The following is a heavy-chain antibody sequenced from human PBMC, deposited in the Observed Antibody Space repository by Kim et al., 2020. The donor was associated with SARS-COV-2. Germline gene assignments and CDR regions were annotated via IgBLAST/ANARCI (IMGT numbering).Heavy chain of an antibody. J-gene: IGHJ3*02. V-gene: IGHV3-23*01. CDR2: ISGSGGST. Sequence: GGSLRLSCAASGFTFSSYAMSWVRQAPGKGLEWVSAISGSGGSTYYADSVKGRFTISRDNSKNTLYLQMNSLRAEDTAVYYCANIGTTKIGGFVAFDIWGQGTMVTVSS. D-gene: IGHD3-16*01. CDR1: GFTFSSYA. CDR3: ANIGTTKIGGFVAFDI.